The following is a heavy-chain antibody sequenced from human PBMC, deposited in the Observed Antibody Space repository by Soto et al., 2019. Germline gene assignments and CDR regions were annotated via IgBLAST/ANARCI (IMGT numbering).Heavy chain of an antibody. Sequence: SETLSLTCTVTGGTISGYYWTWIRQSAGGGLEWIGRIYSSGSTNYNPSLKSRVTISLDTSMNHFSLRLSSVTAADTAVYYCARGQRFSDWFDPWGQGTLVS. J-gene: IGHJ5*02. D-gene: IGHD3-3*01. CDR2: IYSSGST. CDR3: ARGQRFSDWFDP. V-gene: IGHV4-4*07. CDR1: GGTISGYY.